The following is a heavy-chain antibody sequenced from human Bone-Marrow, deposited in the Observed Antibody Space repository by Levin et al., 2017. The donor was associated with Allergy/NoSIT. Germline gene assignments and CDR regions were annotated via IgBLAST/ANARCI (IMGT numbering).Heavy chain of an antibody. CDR3: ARVSVVVAARAFWLDP. V-gene: IGHV5-51*01. D-gene: IGHD2-15*01. Sequence: KIGESLKISCQASGYRFTNYWIGWVRQMPGKGLQWIGMIFPGDSDTRYSPSFQGHVTMSADKSINTAYLQWSSLKVSDTAIYYCARVSVVVAARAFWLDPWGQGTLVTVSS. J-gene: IGHJ5*02. CDR1: GYRFTNYW. CDR2: IFPGDSDT.